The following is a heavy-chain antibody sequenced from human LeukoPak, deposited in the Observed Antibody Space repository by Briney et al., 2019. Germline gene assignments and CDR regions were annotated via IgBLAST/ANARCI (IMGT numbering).Heavy chain of an antibody. CDR3: ARDNYGSVLP. D-gene: IGHD3-10*01. Sequence: SETLSLTCTVSGGSISSYYWSWIRQPPGKGLEWIGYIYYSGSTNHNPSLKSRVTISVDTSKNQFSLKLSSVTAAGTAVYYCARDNYGSVLPWGQGTLVTVSS. CDR2: IYYSGST. V-gene: IGHV4-59*12. CDR1: GGSISSYY. J-gene: IGHJ5*02.